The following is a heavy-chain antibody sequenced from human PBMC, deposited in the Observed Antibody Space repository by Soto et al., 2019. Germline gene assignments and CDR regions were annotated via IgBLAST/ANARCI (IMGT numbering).Heavy chain of an antibody. CDR1: GYTLTTFF. D-gene: IGHD1-26*01. Sequence: QVQLVQSGAEVKKPGASVTVSCTASGYTLTTFFMHWVRQAPGQGLEWMGVINPGYPAGRSTTYAPISQGTVNKATATSTSTVSMELSRLRLDDTAVYYCAREAIVAGATTGMDVWGQGTTVTVSS. CDR2: INPGYPAGRST. CDR3: AREAIVAGATTGMDV. J-gene: IGHJ6*02. V-gene: IGHV1-46*01.